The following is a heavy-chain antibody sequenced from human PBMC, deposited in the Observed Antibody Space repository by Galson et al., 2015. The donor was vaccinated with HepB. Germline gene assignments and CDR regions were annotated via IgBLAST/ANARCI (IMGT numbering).Heavy chain of an antibody. CDR2: IYYGGRT. Sequence: LSLTCAVSGVSISSSLSYWGWIRQSPKKGLAWIGSIYYGGRTYFSPSLQSRVAMSVDTSKNQLSLTLSSVTAADTAGYYCARPLVLNGAFNPGVGPFQIWGHGTMVTVSA. CDR1: GVSISSSLSY. D-gene: IGHD2-8*01. J-gene: IGHJ3*02. CDR3: ARPLVLNGAFNPGVGPFQI. V-gene: IGHV4-39*01.